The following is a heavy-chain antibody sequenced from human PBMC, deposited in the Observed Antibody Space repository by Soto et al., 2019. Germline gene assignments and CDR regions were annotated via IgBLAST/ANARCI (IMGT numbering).Heavy chain of an antibody. CDR3: AKDPRAYSTHMGYFSDH. CDR1: GFTFSRHA. Sequence: EVQLLESGGNLVQPGGSLRLSCAASGFTFSRHAMSWVRQAPGEGLEWVSTLDAGDTTYYADSVKGRFTISRDNARNTLSLQMNRLRVEDPAVYYCAKDPRAYSTHMGYFSDHWGQGTLVTVSS. CDR2: LDAGDTT. D-gene: IGHD6-13*01. V-gene: IGHV3-23*01. J-gene: IGHJ4*02.